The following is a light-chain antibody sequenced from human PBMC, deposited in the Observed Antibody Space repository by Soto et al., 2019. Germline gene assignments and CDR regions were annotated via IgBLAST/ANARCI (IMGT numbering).Light chain of an antibody. J-gene: IGKJ1*01. CDR1: QSISSNF. Sequence: EIVLTHSPGTLSLSPGEGATLSCRASQSISSNFLAWYQQKRGQAPRLLIHGASNRATGIPDRFSGSGSGTDFTLTITRLEPEDFAVYYCQQYGGSPRTFGQGTAVDIK. V-gene: IGKV3-20*01. CDR2: GAS. CDR3: QQYGGSPRT.